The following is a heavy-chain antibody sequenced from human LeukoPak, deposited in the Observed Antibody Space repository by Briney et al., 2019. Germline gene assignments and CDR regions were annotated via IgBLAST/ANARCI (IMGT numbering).Heavy chain of an antibody. V-gene: IGHV3-48*04. CDR2: IGTGGITI. J-gene: IGHJ5*02. Sequence: GGSLRLSCAASGFNFNDYSMNWVRQAPGKGLEWVSYIGTGGITIYYADPVEGRFTISRDNAKNSLYLLMNSLRAEDTAVYYCARGPPLFDPWGQGTLVTVSS. CDR3: ARGPPLFDP. CDR1: GFNFNDYS.